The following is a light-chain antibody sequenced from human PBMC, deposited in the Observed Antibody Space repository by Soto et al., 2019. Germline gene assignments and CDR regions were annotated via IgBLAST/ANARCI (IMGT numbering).Light chain of an antibody. CDR2: AAS. CDR3: QQRSNWPPLS. CDR1: QSVSSSY. Sequence: EIVLTQSPGTLSLSPGERATLSCRASQSVSSSYLVWHQQKPGQAPRLLIYAASRRATGIPDRFSGSGSGTDFTLTISRLEPEDFAVYYCQQRSNWPPLSFGGGTKVEMK. V-gene: IGKV3D-20*02. J-gene: IGKJ4*01.